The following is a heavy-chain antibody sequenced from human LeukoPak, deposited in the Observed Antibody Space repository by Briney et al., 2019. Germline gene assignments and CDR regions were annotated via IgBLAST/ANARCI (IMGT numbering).Heavy chain of an antibody. Sequence: TRGSLRLSCAASGFTFSSYAMHWVRQAPGKGLEWVAVISYDGSNKYYADSVKGRFTISRDNSKNTLYLQMNSLRAEDTAVYYCARGYYYDSSGYFDYWGQGTLVTVSS. CDR1: GFTFSSYA. CDR2: ISYDGSNK. J-gene: IGHJ4*02. CDR3: ARGYYYDSSGYFDY. D-gene: IGHD3-22*01. V-gene: IGHV3-30-3*01.